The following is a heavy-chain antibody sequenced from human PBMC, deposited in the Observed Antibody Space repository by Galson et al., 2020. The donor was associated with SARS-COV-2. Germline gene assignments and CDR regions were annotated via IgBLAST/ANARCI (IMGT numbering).Heavy chain of an antibody. J-gene: IGHJ4*02. CDR3: ARNYGSGSFPNDY. CDR1: GYSFSSYG. V-gene: IGHV1-18*01. Sequence: ASVKVSCKASGYSFSSYGITWVRQAPGQGLVWMGWISAYNGKTNYAQKLQGRVTMTTDTSTNTAYMELRSLRSDDTAVYFCARNYGSGSFPNDYWGQGTLVTVSS. CDR2: ISAYNGKT. D-gene: IGHD3-10*01.